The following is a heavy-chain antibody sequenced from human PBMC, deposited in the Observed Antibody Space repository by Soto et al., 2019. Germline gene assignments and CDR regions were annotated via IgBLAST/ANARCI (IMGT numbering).Heavy chain of an antibody. V-gene: IGHV4-31*01. Sequence: QVQLQESGPGLVKPSQTLSLTCTVSGGSISSGGYYWSWIRQHPGKGLEWIGYIYYSGSTYYNPSLKSLVTISVDTSKNQFSLKLSSVTAADTAVYYCARSCSSTSCYYPHFDYWGQGTLVTVSS. D-gene: IGHD2-2*01. CDR1: GGSISSGGYY. J-gene: IGHJ4*02. CDR2: IYYSGST. CDR3: ARSCSSTSCYYPHFDY.